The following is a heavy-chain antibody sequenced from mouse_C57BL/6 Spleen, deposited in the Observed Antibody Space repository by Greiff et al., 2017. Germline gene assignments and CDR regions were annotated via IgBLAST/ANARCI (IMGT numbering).Heavy chain of an antibody. J-gene: IGHJ3*01. D-gene: IGHD1-3*01. CDR2: FHPYNDDT. CDR1: GYTFTTYP. CDR3: ARATKGNSAWFAY. Sequence: VKLQESGAELVKPGASVKMSCKASGYTFTTYPIEWMKQNHGKSLEWIGNFHPYNDDTKYNEKFKGKATLTVEKSSSTVYLELSRLTSDDSAVYYCARATKGNSAWFAYWGQGTLVTVSA. V-gene: IGHV1-47*01.